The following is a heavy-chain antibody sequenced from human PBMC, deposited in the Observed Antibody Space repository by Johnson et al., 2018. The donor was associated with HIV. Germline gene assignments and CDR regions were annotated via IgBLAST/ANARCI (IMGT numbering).Heavy chain of an antibody. CDR2: ISSDGGTE. V-gene: IGHV3-30*18. CDR3: AKTYYGGNDDAFDL. Sequence: QVQLVESGGGVVQPGTSLRLSCTASGFIFHNYAMHWVRQAPGKGLEWVAFISSDGGTESYADSVKGRFTVSSDNSKNALFLQMNNLGPEDAGIYFCAKTYYGGNDDAFDLWGQGTMVTVSS. D-gene: IGHD4-23*01. CDR1: GFIFHNYA. J-gene: IGHJ3*01.